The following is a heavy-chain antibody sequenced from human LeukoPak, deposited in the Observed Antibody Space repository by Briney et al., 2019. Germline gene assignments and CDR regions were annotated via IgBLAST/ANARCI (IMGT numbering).Heavy chain of an antibody. CDR3: ARLVGDSYSDY. Sequence: SGGSLRLSCKSSGYIFTNYWIAWVRQMPGKALEWMGIIYPGDSDTRYSPSFQGQVTISADKSINAAYLQWSSLKASDTAMYYCARLVGDSYSDYWGQGTLVTVSS. V-gene: IGHV5-51*01. CDR2: IYPGDSDT. D-gene: IGHD2-21*02. J-gene: IGHJ4*02. CDR1: GYIFTNYW.